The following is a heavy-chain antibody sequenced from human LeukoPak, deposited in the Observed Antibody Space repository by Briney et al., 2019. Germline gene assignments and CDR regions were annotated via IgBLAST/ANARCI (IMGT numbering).Heavy chain of an antibody. J-gene: IGHJ4*02. Sequence: ASVTVSCTASGYTFTSYGISWVRQAPGQGLEWMGWISAYNGNTNYAQKLQGRVTMTTDTSTSTAYMELRSLRSDDTAVYYCARDPPTSDIVVVPAAPKFDYWGQGTLVTVSS. V-gene: IGHV1-18*01. CDR3: ARDPPTSDIVVVPAAPKFDY. D-gene: IGHD2-2*01. CDR1: GYTFTSYG. CDR2: ISAYNGNT.